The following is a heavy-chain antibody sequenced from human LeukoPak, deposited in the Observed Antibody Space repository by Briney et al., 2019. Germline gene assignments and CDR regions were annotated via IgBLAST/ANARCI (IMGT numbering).Heavy chain of an antibody. V-gene: IGHV4-4*07. CDR2: ISTSGST. D-gene: IGHD2-2*01. CDR3: ARGGDIVVVPAATHPLDY. Sequence: SSETLSLTCTVSGGSISSYYWSWIRQPAGKGLEWVGRISTSGSTNYNPSLKSRVTISVDTSKNQFSLKLSSVTAADTAVYYCARGGDIVVVPAATHPLDYWGQGTLVTVSS. CDR1: GGSISSYY. J-gene: IGHJ4*02.